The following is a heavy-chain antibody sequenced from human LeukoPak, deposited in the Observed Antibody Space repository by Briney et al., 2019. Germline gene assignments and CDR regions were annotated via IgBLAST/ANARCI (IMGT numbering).Heavy chain of an antibody. D-gene: IGHD3-3*01. CDR2: IKGDGIST. V-gene: IGHV3-74*01. CDR1: GFDFSSNW. J-gene: IGHJ4*02. CDR3: AKDHYWSINY. Sequence: GGSLRLSCAASGFDFSSNWMHWVRHAPGQGLVWVSRIKGDGISTNYADSVKGRFTISRDIAKNTLYLQMNSLRAEDTGVYYCAKDHYWSINYWGRGTLVTVSS.